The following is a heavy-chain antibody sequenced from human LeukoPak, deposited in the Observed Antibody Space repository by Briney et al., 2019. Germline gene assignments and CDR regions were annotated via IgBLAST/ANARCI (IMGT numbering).Heavy chain of an antibody. CDR3: AKDTLITMVRGVMDY. CDR2: IRYDGSNK. CDR1: GFTFSSYG. D-gene: IGHD3-10*01. V-gene: IGHV3-30*02. Sequence: GGSLRLSCAASGFTFSSYGMHWVRQAPGKGLEWVAFIRYDGSNKYYADSVKGRFTISRDNSKNTLYLQMNSLRAEDTAVYYCAKDTLITMVRGVMDYWGQGTLVTVSS. J-gene: IGHJ4*02.